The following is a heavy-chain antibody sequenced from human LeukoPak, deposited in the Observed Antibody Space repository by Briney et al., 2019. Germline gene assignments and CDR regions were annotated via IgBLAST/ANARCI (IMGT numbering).Heavy chain of an antibody. CDR1: GFSFSTYW. CDR2: IKQDGSEK. D-gene: IGHD3-22*01. V-gene: IGHV3-7*01. CDR3: ARGPRYYYDSSGYSYFDY. Sequence: GGSLSLSCVASGFSFSTYWMSWVRQAPGKGLEWVANIKQDGSEKYYVDSVKGRFTISRDNAKNSLYLQMNSLRAEDTAVYYCARGPRYYYDSSGYSYFDYWGQGTLVTVSS. J-gene: IGHJ4*02.